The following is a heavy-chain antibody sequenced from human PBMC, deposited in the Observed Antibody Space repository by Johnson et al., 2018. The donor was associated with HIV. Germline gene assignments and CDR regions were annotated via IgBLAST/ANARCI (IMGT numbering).Heavy chain of an antibody. J-gene: IGHJ3*02. D-gene: IGHD3-16*01. CDR1: GFTFTNAW. CDR3: TTVRGAFDI. Sequence: VQLVESGGGLVKPGGSLRLSCAASGFTFTNAWMNWVRQAPGKGLEWVGRLTSKTDGGTTDYAAPVKGRFTISRDDSKNTLYLQINSLKTDHTAVYYCTTVRGAFDIWGQGTMVTVSS. V-gene: IGHV3-15*01. CDR2: LTSKTDGGTT.